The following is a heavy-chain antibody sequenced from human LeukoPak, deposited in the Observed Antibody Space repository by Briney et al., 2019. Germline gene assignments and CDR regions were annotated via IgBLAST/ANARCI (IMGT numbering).Heavy chain of an antibody. Sequence: PGRSLRLSCAASGFTFSGHGMHWVRQAPGKGLDWVAFISYDGRNTAHADSVKGRFTISRDNSKNTLYLQMNSLRAEDTAVYYCARESGDGYNLGFDYWGQGTLVTVSS. CDR3: ARESGDGYNLGFDY. CDR1: GFTFSGHG. V-gene: IGHV3-30*14. J-gene: IGHJ4*02. D-gene: IGHD5-24*01. CDR2: ISYDGRNT.